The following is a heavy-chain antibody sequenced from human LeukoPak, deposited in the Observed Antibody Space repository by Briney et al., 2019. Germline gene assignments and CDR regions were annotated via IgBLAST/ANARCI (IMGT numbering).Heavy chain of an antibody. CDR3: AKVGAWELQRVFEN. Sequence: GGCLRLSCAASGFTFNSISMNWVRQAPGKGLEWVSSISSSSRYIFYADAVKGRFTISRDNAKKSLYLEMNSLRVEDTALYYCAKVGAWELQRVFENWGQGTLVTVSS. D-gene: IGHD1-26*01. CDR2: ISSSSRYI. CDR1: GFTFNSIS. V-gene: IGHV3-21*01. J-gene: IGHJ4*02.